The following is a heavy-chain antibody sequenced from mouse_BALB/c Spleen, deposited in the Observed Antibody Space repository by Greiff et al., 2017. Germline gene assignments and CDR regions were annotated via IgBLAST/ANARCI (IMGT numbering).Heavy chain of an antibody. V-gene: IGHV7-3*02. J-gene: IGHJ4*01. CDR1: GFTFTDYY. CDR2: IRNKANGYTT. D-gene: IGHD2-3*01. Sequence: EVKLMESGGGLVQPGGSLRLSCATSGFTFTDYYMSWVRQPPGKALEWLGFIRNKANGYTTEYSASVKGRFTISRDNSQSILYLQMNTLRAEDSATYYCARGIYDGYYGAMDYWGQGTSVTVSS. CDR3: ARGIYDGYYGAMDY.